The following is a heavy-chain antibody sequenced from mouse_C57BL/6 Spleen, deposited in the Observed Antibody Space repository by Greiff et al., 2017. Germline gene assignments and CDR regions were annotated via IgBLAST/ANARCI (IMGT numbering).Heavy chain of an antibody. CDR3: ARTYCSNYPDY. V-gene: IGHV1-82*01. CDR1: GYAFSSSW. Sequence: VQLQQSGPELVKPGASVKISCKASGYAFSSSWMNWLKQRHGKGLEWIGRIYPGDGDTNYNGKFKGKATLTVDKSSSTAYMQLSSLTSEDSAVYFCARTYCSNYPDYWGQGTTLTVSS. D-gene: IGHD2-5*01. CDR2: IYPGDGDT. J-gene: IGHJ2*01.